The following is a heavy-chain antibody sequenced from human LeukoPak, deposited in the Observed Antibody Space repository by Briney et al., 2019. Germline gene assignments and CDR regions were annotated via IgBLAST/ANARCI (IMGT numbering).Heavy chain of an antibody. CDR3: ARSSMVRGVSPMDV. CDR2: INPNSGGT. J-gene: IGHJ6*02. D-gene: IGHD3-10*01. CDR1: GYTFTGYY. V-gene: IGHV1-2*02. Sequence: GASVKVSCKASGYTFTGYYMHWVRQAPGQGLEWMGWINPNSGGTNYAQKLQGRVTMTTGTSTSTAYMELRSLRSDDTAVYYCARSSMVRGVSPMDVWGQGTTVTVSS.